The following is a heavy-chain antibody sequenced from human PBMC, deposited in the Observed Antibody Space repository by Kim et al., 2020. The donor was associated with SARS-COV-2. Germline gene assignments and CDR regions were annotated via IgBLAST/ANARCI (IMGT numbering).Heavy chain of an antibody. CDR3: ARESPWTGDFDY. D-gene: IGHD7-27*01. Sequence: GGSLILSCAASGFTLISYSMNWVRQAPGKGLEWVSYISSSSSTIYYADSVQGRFTISRDNAKNSLYLHMNSLRDEDMAVYYCARESPWTGDFDYRRHGTL. J-gene: IGHJ4*01. CDR2: ISSSSSTI. V-gene: IGHV3-48*02. CDR1: GFTLISYS.